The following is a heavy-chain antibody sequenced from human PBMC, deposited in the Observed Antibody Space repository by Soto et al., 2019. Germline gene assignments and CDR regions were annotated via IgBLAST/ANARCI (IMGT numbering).Heavy chain of an antibody. CDR1: GGTFSSYA. J-gene: IGHJ3*02. Sequence: GASVKVSCKASGGTFSSYAISWVRQAPGQGIEWMGGIIPILGTANYAQKFQGRVTITADGSTSTAYMELSSLRSEDTAVYYCARGLWFGELMNAFDIWGQGTMVTVSS. D-gene: IGHD3-10*01. V-gene: IGHV1-69*13. CDR2: IIPILGTA. CDR3: ARGLWFGELMNAFDI.